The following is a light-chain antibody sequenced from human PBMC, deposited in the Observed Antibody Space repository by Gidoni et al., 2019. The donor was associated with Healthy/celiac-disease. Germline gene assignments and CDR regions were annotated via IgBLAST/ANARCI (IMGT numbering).Light chain of an antibody. CDR1: QSVSSSY. CDR2: GAS. Sequence: EIVLTQSPGTLSLSPGERATLSCRASQSVSSSYLAWYQQKPGQAPRLLIYGASSRATGILDRFSGSGSGTDFTLTISRLEPEDFAVYYCQQYGSSPETWTFGQGTKVEIK. CDR3: QQYGSSPETWT. V-gene: IGKV3-20*01. J-gene: IGKJ1*01.